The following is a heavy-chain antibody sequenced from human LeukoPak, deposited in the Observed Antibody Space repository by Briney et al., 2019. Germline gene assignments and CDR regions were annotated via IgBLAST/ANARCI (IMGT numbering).Heavy chain of an antibody. CDR3: AKNGRGIVVVVAATRYFDY. V-gene: IGHV3-21*04. Sequence: GGSLRLSCAASGFTFSSYSMNWVRQAPGKGLEWVSSISSSSSYIYYADSVKGRFTISRDNAKNSLYLQMNSLRAEDTAVYYCAKNGRGIVVVVAATRYFDYWGQGTLVTVSS. CDR1: GFTFSSYS. J-gene: IGHJ4*02. D-gene: IGHD2-15*01. CDR2: ISSSSSYI.